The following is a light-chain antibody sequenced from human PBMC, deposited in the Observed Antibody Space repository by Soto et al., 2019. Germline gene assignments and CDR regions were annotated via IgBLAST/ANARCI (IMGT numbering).Light chain of an antibody. J-gene: IGKJ4*01. CDR3: QQYNTWPLT. CDR1: QGVTTN. Sequence: EIVMTQSPATLSVSPGERATLSCRASQGVTTNLAWYQQKPGQAPRLLIYGASTSATGIPARFSGSGSGTELTLTISSLQAEDFAVYYCQQYNTWPLTFGGGTKVEIK. V-gene: IGKV3-15*01. CDR2: GAS.